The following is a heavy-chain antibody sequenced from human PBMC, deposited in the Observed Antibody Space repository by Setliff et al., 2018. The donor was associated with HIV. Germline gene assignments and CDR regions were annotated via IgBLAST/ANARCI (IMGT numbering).Heavy chain of an antibody. J-gene: IGHJ5*02. CDR1: GFSFSSYS. CDR3: AKAHPGAYNWNYYNPPRWFDP. V-gene: IGHV3-48*01. D-gene: IGHD1-7*01. Sequence: GGSLRLSCGASGFSFSSYSMNWVRQAPGKGLEWVSYISPSSTIIYYPDSVKGRFTTSRDNARNSLYLQMNSLRAGDTAVYYCAKAHPGAYNWNYYNPPRWFDPWGQGTLVTVSS. CDR2: ISPSSTII.